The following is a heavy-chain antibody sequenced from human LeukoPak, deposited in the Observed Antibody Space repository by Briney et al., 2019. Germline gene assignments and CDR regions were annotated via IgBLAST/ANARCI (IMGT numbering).Heavy chain of an antibody. CDR3: AREREVFCSGGSCYPAGGMDV. D-gene: IGHD2-15*01. CDR2: INPNSGGT. V-gene: IGHV1-2*02. J-gene: IGHJ6*02. Sequence: ASVKVSCKAPGYTFTGYYMHWVRQAPGQGLEWMGWINPNSGGTNYAQKFQGRVTMTRDTSISTAYMELSRLRSDDTAVYYCAREREVFCSGGSCYPAGGMDVWGQGTTVTVSS. CDR1: GYTFTGYY.